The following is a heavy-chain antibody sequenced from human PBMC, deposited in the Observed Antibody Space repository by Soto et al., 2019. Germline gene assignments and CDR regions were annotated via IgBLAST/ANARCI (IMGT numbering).Heavy chain of an antibody. CDR1: GGSISTYY. CDR3: ARGGHDFWSGPFDY. CDR2: IDSSGST. V-gene: IGHV4-4*07. D-gene: IGHD3-3*01. Sequence: QGQLQESGPGLVKPSETLSLTCSVSGGSISTYYCNWIRQPAGKGLEWIGRIDSSGSTNYSPSLRCRATMSVDPSMLVSSLKLTSVTAADSAVYYCARGGHDFWSGPFDYWGQGTLATVSS. J-gene: IGHJ4*02.